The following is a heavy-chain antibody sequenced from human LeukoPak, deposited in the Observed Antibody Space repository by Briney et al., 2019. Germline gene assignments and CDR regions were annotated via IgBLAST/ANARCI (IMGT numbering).Heavy chain of an antibody. V-gene: IGHV4-30-4*01. CDR2: IYYSGST. D-gene: IGHD2-21*02. CDR1: GGSISSGDYY. Sequence: SQTLSLTCTVSGGSISSGDYYWSWIRQPPGTGLEWIGYIYYSGSTYYNPSLKSRVTISVDTSKNQFSLKLSSVTAADTAVYYCATNRVPVAYCGGDCYFFDYWGQGTLVTVSS. CDR3: ATNRVPVAYCGGDCYFFDY. J-gene: IGHJ4*02.